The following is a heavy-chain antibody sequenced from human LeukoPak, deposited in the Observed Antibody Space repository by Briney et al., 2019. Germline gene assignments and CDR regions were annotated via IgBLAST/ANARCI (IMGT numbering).Heavy chain of an antibody. CDR1: GFTFSSYG. J-gene: IGHJ5*02. CDR2: ISYDGSNK. D-gene: IGHD3-22*01. V-gene: IGHV3-30*18. CDR3: AKDAAEYYYDSSGYLNWFDH. Sequence: GGSLRLSCAASGFTFSSYGMHWVRQAPGKGLEWVAVISYDGSNKYYADSVKGRFTISRDNSKNTLYLQMNSLRAEDTAVYYCAKDAAEYYYDSSGYLNWFDHWGQGTLVTVSS.